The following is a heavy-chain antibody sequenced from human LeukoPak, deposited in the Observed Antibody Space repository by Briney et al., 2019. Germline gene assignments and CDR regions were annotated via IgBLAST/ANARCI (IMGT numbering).Heavy chain of an antibody. V-gene: IGHV3-43*01. Sequence: PGGSLRLSCAASGFTFDDYTMHWVRHAPGKGLEWVSLISWDVGSTYYADSVKGRFTISRDNSKNSLYLQMDSLRTEDTALYYCAKDSTFGCTSTSCSLDYWGQGTLVTVSS. CDR3: AKDSTFGCTSTSCSLDY. CDR2: ISWDVGST. D-gene: IGHD2-2*01. J-gene: IGHJ4*02. CDR1: GFTFDDYT.